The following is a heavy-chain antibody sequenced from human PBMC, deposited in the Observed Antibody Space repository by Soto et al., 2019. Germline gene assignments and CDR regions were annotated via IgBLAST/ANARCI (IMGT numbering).Heavy chain of an antibody. D-gene: IGHD2-2*01. V-gene: IGHV4-4*07. CDR3: ARGGMVIIPTATAFDY. Sequence: SETLSLTGTVSGGSISTYYWSWIRQPAGKGLEWIGRIYASGSTNYNPSLKSRVTMPVATSKNQFSLKLSAVTAADTAVYYCARGGMVIIPTATAFDYWGQGTLVTVSS. CDR1: GGSISTYY. CDR2: IYASGST. J-gene: IGHJ4*02.